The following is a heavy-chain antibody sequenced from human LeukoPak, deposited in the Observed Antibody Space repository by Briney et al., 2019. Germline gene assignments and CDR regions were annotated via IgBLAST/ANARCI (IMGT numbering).Heavy chain of an antibody. CDR2: INHSGST. CDR1: GASISNSTYY. D-gene: IGHD2-15*01. Sequence: PSETLSLTCNVSGASISNSTYYWSWIRQPPGKGLEWIGEINHSGSTNYNPSLKSRVTMSVDTSKNQVSLKLNSLTGADTAVYYCARLGYCSGRTCYSGFDYWGQGILVTVSS. V-gene: IGHV4-39*07. J-gene: IGHJ4*02. CDR3: ARLGYCSGRTCYSGFDY.